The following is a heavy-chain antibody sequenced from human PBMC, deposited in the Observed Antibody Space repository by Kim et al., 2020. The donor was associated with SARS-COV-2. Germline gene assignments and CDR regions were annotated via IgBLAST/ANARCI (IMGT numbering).Heavy chain of an antibody. V-gene: IGHV4-39*01. CDR2: IYYSGST. D-gene: IGHD6-19*01. CDR3: ARQRKQWVVQDAFDI. J-gene: IGHJ3*02. CDR1: GGSISSSSYY. Sequence: SETLSLTCTVSGGSISSSSYYWGWIRQPPGKGLEWIGSIYYSGSTYYNPSLKSLVTISVDTSKNQFSLKLSSVTAADTAVYYCARQRKQWVVQDAFDIWGQGTMVTVSS.